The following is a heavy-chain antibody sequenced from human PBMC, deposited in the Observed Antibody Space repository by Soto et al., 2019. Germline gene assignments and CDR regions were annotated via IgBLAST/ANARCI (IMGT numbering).Heavy chain of an antibody. D-gene: IGHD3-16*01. CDR3: ARGDYYYYGLDV. CDR1: GFTFSDYS. V-gene: IGHV3-48*02. CDR2: ISSSSTM. J-gene: IGHJ6*02. Sequence: PGGSLGLSCAASGFTFSDYSMNWVRQAPGKGLEWLSSISSSSTMYYADSVKGRFTISRDDAKNSLYLQMNSLRDEDTAVYYCARGDYYYYGLDVWGQGTPVRVYS.